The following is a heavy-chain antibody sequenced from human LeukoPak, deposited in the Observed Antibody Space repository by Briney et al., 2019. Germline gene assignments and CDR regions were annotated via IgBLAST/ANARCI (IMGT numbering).Heavy chain of an antibody. CDR1: GGSISSSSYY. CDR3: AREDRSWFGELFEGFDY. Sequence: SGPTLVKPSETLSLTCTVSGGSISSSSYYWGWIRQPPGKGLEWIGSIYYSGSTYYNPSLKSRVTISVDTSKNQFSLKLSSVTAADTAVYYCAREDRSWFGELFEGFDYWGQGTLVTVSS. J-gene: IGHJ4*02. V-gene: IGHV4-39*07. CDR2: IYYSGST. D-gene: IGHD3-10*01.